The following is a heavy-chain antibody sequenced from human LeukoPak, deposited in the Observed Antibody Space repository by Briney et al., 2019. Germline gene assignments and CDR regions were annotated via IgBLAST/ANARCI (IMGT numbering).Heavy chain of an antibody. V-gene: IGHV1-69*04. CDR3: ATGYCSGGSCLPRDAFDI. CDR2: IIPILGIA. CDR1: GGTFSSYA. Sequence: GASVKVSCKGSGGTFSSYAISWVRQAPGQGLEWMGRIIPILGIANYAQKFQGRVTITADKSTSTAYMELSSLRSEDTAVYHCATGYCSGGSCLPRDAFDIWGQGTMVTVSS. D-gene: IGHD2-15*01. J-gene: IGHJ3*02.